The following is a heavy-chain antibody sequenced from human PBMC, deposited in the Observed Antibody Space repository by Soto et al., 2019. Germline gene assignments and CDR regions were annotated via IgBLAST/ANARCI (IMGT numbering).Heavy chain of an antibody. D-gene: IGHD6-6*01. CDR2: IYYSGST. CDR3: ARHGLEGAARPRGWFDP. Sequence: QLQLQESGPGLVKPSETLSLTCTVSGGSISSSSYYWGWIRQPPGKGLEWIGSIYYSGSTYYNPSLKSRVTISVDTSKTQFSLKLSSVTAADTAVYYCARHGLEGAARPRGWFDPWGQGTLVTVSS. J-gene: IGHJ5*02. CDR1: GGSISSSSYY. V-gene: IGHV4-39*01.